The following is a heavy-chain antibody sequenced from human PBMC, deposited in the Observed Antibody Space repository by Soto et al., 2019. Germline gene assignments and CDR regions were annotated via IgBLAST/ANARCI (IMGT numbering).Heavy chain of an antibody. CDR2: ISAHNGNT. J-gene: IGHJ4*02. CDR1: GYIFTSYG. CDR3: ARGRYGDY. D-gene: IGHD4-17*01. V-gene: IGHV1-18*01. Sequence: QAHLVQSGPEVKKPGASVKVSCKGSGYIFTSYGIAWVRQAPGQALEWMGWISAHNGNTEYAQKFQGRVTVTRDTFTRTAYLELRSLRSDDTALYYCARGRYGDYWGQGALVTVSS.